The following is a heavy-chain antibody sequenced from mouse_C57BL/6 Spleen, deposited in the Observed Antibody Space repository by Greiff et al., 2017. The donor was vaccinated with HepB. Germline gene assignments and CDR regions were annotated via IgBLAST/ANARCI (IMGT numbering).Heavy chain of an antibody. CDR3: ARGYSSFAEFAY. D-gene: IGHD1-1*01. Sequence: QVQLQQPGAELVKPGASVKLSCKASGYTFTSYWMQWVKQRPGQGLEWIGEIDPSDSYTNYDQKFKGKATLTVDTSASTAYMQLSSLTSEDSAVYYGARGYSSFAEFAYWGQGTLVTVSA. CDR2: IDPSDSYT. CDR1: GYTFTSYW. J-gene: IGHJ3*01. V-gene: IGHV1-50*01.